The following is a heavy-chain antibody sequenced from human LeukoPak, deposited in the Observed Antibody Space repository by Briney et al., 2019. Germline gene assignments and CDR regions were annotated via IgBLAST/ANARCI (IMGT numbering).Heavy chain of an antibody. Sequence: PSETLSLTCTVSGGSISSGSYYWSWIRQPAGKGLEWIGRIYTSGSTNYNPSLKSRVTISVDTSKNQFSLKLSSVTAADTAVYYCARERVAGTGVYFDYWGQGTLVTVSS. J-gene: IGHJ4*02. CDR3: ARERVAGTGVYFDY. CDR1: GGSISSGSYY. V-gene: IGHV4-61*02. CDR2: IYTSGST. D-gene: IGHD6-19*01.